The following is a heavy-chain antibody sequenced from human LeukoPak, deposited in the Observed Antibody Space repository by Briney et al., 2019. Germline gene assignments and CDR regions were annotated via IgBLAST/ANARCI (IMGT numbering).Heavy chain of an antibody. CDR3: ARAPRSWGFDY. D-gene: IGHD7-27*01. CDR2: IWYDGSNK. J-gene: IGHJ4*02. CDR1: GFTFSSYG. Sequence: PGRSLRLSCAASGFTFSSYGMHWVRQAPGKGLEWVAVIWYDGSNKYYADSVKGRFTISRDNSKNTLYLQMNSLRAEDTAVYYCARAPRSWGFDYWGQGTLVTVSS. V-gene: IGHV3-33*01.